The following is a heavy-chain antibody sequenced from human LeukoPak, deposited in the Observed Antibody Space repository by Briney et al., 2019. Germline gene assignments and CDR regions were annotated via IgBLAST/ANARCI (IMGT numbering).Heavy chain of an antibody. V-gene: IGHV3-7*03. J-gene: IGHJ4*02. D-gene: IGHD3-10*01. CDR1: GFTFSSHW. CDR2: IKQDGSEK. Sequence: GGSLRLSCAASGFTFSSHWMSWVRQAPGKGLEWVANIKQDGSEKYYVDSVKGRFTISRDNAKNSLYLQMNSLRAEDTAVYYCARDHVVRGTVFDFWGQGTLVTVSS. CDR3: ARDHVVRGTVFDF.